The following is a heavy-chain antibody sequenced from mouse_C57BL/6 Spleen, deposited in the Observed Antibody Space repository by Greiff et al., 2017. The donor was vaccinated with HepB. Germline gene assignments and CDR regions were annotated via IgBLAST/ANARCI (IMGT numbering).Heavy chain of an antibody. J-gene: IGHJ2*01. D-gene: IGHD1-1*01. V-gene: IGHV5-6*01. CDR3: AREGFTTDFDY. CDR1: GFTFSSYG. CDR2: ISSGGSYT. Sequence: EVQLVESGGDLVKPGGSLKLSCAASGFTFSSYGMSWVRQTPDKRLEWVATISSGGSYTYYPDSVKGRFTISRDNAKNTLYLQMSSLKSEDTAMYYCAREGFTTDFDYWGQGTTLTVSS.